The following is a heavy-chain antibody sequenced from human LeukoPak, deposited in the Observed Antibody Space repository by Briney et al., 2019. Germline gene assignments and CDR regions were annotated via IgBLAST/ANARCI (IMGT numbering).Heavy chain of an antibody. CDR1: GFTFSTYW. CDR2: IQQDGNEK. Sequence: GGSLRLSCAASGFTFSTYWMSWVRQAPGKGLEWVANIQQDGNEKYYVDSVKGRFTISRDNSKNTLYLQMNSLRAEDTAVYYCAKSNDYGDYWGQGTLVTVSS. V-gene: IGHV3-7*01. J-gene: IGHJ4*02. CDR3: AKSNDYGDY.